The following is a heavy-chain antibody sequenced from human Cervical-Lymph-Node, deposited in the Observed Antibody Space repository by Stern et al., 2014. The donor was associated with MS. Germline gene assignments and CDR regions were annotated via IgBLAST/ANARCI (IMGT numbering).Heavy chain of an antibody. Sequence: VQLVESGGGLVQPGGSLRLSCAASGFTFSAYAMSWVRQAPGKGLEWVSTGSGNGDKTYYADSVKGRFTVSRDNSNNTLYLQMSSLRADDTAIYYCAKDGCKSDSCYLNYWGQGTLLTVSS. J-gene: IGHJ4*02. CDR2: GSGNGDKT. D-gene: IGHD2-2*01. CDR3: AKDGCKSDSCYLNY. V-gene: IGHV3-23*04. CDR1: GFTFSAYA.